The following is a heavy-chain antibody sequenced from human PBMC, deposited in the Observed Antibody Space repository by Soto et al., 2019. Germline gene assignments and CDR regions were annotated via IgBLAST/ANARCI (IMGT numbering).Heavy chain of an antibody. CDR1: GYTFTAYY. Sequence: QVHLVQSGAEVREPGASVKVSCKTSGYTFTAYYIHWVRQAPGQGLEWMGWVNPKSGGTEFSRKFRGRVTMTSDTSSSTAYMEVGRLTSDDTAVYYCARSGDEWQQLDNWGQGNLVTVSS. CDR2: VNPKSGGT. V-gene: IGHV1-2*02. D-gene: IGHD2-8*01. J-gene: IGHJ4*02. CDR3: ARSGDEWQQLDN.